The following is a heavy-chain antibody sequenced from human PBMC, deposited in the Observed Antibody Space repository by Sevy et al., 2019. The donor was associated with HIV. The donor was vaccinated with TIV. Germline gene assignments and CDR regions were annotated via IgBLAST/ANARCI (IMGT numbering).Heavy chain of an antibody. CDR3: ATHAGIAAAGRFFDY. V-gene: IGHV3-72*01. Sequence: GGSLRLSCVASGFTFSDHYMEWVRQAPGKGLEWVGRTRNKADGYTTEYAATVKGRLTISKDETKNSLYVQMDSPKTEDTAVYYWATHAGIAAAGRFFDYWGQGTLVTVSS. CDR2: TRNKADGYTT. D-gene: IGHD6-25*01. CDR1: GFTFSDHY. J-gene: IGHJ4*02.